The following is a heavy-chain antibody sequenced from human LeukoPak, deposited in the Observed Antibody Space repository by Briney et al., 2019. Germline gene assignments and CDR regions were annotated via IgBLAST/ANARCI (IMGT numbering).Heavy chain of an antibody. D-gene: IGHD2-15*01. CDR3: AKDCSGGSCYPHFDY. CDR1: GFTFSSYA. J-gene: IGHJ4*02. V-gene: IGHV3-23*01. Sequence: PGGSLRLSCAASGFTFSSYAMSWVRQAPGKGLEWVSAISGSGGSTYYADSVKGRFTISRDNSKNTLYLQMNSLRAEDTAVYYSAKDCSGGSCYPHFDYWGQGTLVTVSS. CDR2: ISGSGGST.